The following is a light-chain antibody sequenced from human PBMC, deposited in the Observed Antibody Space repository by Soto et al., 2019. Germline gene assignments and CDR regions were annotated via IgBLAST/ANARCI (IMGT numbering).Light chain of an antibody. V-gene: IGLV2-14*01. CDR3: SSYTSSSFVV. Sequence: QSALTQPASVSGSPGQSITISCTGTSSDVGGYNYVSWYQQHPGKAPKLMIHEVSNRPSGVSNRFSGSKSGNTASLTISGLQAEDEADYYCSSYTSSSFVVFGGGTKVTVL. CDR2: EVS. J-gene: IGLJ2*01. CDR1: SSDVGGYNY.